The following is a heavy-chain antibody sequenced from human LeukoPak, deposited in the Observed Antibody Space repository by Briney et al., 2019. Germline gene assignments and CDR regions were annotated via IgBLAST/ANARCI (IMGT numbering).Heavy chain of an antibody. CDR3: ARRRCTNDVCYTGGAFDI. J-gene: IGHJ3*02. V-gene: IGHV5-51*01. D-gene: IGHD2-8*01. Sequence: GESLKISCKGSGYSFTSYWIGWVRQMPGKGLEWMGIIYPGDSDTSYSPSLQGHITISADKSINAAYLQWSSLKASDTAMYYCARRRCTNDVCYTGGAFDIWGQGTVVTVSS. CDR1: GYSFTSYW. CDR2: IYPGDSDT.